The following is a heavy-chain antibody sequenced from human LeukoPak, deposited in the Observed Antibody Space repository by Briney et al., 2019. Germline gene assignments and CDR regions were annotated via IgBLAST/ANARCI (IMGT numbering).Heavy chain of an antibody. CDR3: ARGLEYYDFWSGYYRYFDY. J-gene: IGHJ4*02. CDR1: GGSFSGYY. Sequence: SETLSLTCAVYGGSFSGYYWSWIRQPPGKELEWIGEINHSGSTNYNPSLKSRVTISVDTSKNQFSLKLSSVTAADTAVYYCARGLEYYDFWSGYYRYFDYWGQGTLVTVSS. V-gene: IGHV4-34*01. CDR2: INHSGST. D-gene: IGHD3-3*01.